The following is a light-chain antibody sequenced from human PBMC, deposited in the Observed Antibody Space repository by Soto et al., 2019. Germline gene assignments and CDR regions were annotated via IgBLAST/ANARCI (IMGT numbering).Light chain of an antibody. Sequence: QSALTQPRSVSGSPGQSVTISCTGTSSDVGASKYVSWYQQHPGKAPKVMIYDVTERPSGVPDRFSGSKSGNTASLTITDLQAEDEPDYYCCSYGGSYTWIFGGGTKLTVL. CDR2: DVT. CDR1: SSDVGASKY. J-gene: IGLJ2*01. CDR3: CSYGGSYTWI. V-gene: IGLV2-11*01.